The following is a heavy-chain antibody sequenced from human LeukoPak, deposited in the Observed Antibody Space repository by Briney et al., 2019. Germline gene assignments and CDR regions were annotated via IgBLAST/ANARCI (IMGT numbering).Heavy chain of an antibody. CDR1: GYTFTAYY. Sequence: ASVKVSCKASGYTFTAYYIHWLRQAPGQGLEWMAWINPNSGATKYAQKLQGRVTMTTDTSTSTAYMELRSLRSDDTAVYYCARSGRYYYDSSGYTFFDYWGQGTLVTVSS. D-gene: IGHD3-22*01. J-gene: IGHJ4*02. CDR2: INPNSGAT. V-gene: IGHV1-2*02. CDR3: ARSGRYYYDSSGYTFFDY.